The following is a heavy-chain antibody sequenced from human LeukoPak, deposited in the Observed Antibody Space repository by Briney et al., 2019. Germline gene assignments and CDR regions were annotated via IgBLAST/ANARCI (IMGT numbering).Heavy chain of an antibody. CDR2: ISGSGGST. V-gene: IGHV3-23*01. J-gene: IGHJ4*02. CDR3: AKDRMVGTGEYYFDY. D-gene: IGHD1-26*01. CDR1: GFTFSSYA. Sequence: PGGSLRLSCAASGFTFSSYATSWVRQAPGKGLEWVSAISGSGGSTYYADSVKGRFTISRDNSKNTLYLQMNSLRAEDTAVYYCAKDRMVGTGEYYFDYWGQGTLVTVSS.